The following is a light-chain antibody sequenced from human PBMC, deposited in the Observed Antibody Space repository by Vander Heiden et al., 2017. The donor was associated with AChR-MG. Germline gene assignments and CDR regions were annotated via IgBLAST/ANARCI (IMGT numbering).Light chain of an antibody. CDR1: QSVSRC. CDR2: DAS. CDR3: QQRSNWPLT. Sequence: IVLTPSPATLSSSPGERATLSCRASQSVSRCLAWYQQKPGQAPRLLIYDASNRATGIPARFSGSGSGTDFTLTISSLEPEDFAVYYCQQRSNWPLTFGGGTKVEIK. J-gene: IGKJ4*01. V-gene: IGKV3-11*01.